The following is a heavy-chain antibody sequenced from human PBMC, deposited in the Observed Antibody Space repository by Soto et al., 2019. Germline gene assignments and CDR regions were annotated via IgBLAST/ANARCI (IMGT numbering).Heavy chain of an antibody. Sequence: SETLSLTCTVSGGSISSSSYYWGWIRQPPGKGLEWIGSIYYSGSTYYNPSLESRVTISVDTSKYQFSLKLSSVTAADTAVYYCARHRPTPPCTNGVCYTKSPPYYFDYWGQGTLVTVSS. J-gene: IGHJ4*02. V-gene: IGHV4-39*01. CDR2: IYYSGST. D-gene: IGHD2-8*01. CDR1: GGSISSSSYY. CDR3: ARHRPTPPCTNGVCYTKSPPYYFDY.